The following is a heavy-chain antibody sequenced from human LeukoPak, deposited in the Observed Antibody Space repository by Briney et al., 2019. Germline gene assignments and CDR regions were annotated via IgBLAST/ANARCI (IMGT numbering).Heavy chain of an antibody. D-gene: IGHD3-22*01. CDR2: ISYDGSSK. J-gene: IGHJ3*02. CDR3: ARAFDSSGYSKDAFDI. V-gene: IGHV3-30*04. Sequence: GGSLRLSCAASGFTFSSYAMHWVRQAPGKGLEWVAVISYDGSSKSYADSVKGRFTISRDNSMDTLYLQMNSLRREDTALYYCARAFDSSGYSKDAFDIWGQGTMVTVSS. CDR1: GFTFSSYA.